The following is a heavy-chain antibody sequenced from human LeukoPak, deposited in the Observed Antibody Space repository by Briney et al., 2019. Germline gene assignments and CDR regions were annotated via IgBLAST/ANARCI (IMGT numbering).Heavy chain of an antibody. CDR1: GGTFSSYA. J-gene: IGHJ1*01. V-gene: IGHV1-69*13. CDR3: ARDASLAEYFQY. CDR2: IIPIFGTA. Sequence: ASVKVSFKASGGTFSSYAISWVRQAPGQGLEWMGGIIPIFGTANYAQKFQGRVTITADESTSTAYMELSSLRSEDTAVYYCARDASLAEYFQYWGQGTLVTVSS.